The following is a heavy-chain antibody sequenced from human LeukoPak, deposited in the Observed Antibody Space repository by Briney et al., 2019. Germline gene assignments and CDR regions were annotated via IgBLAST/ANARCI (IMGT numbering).Heavy chain of an antibody. D-gene: IGHD1-1*01. CDR2: INAYNGNT. V-gene: IGHV1-18*01. CDR1: GYTFTSYG. Sequence: ASVKVSCKASGYTFTSYGFSWVLQAPGQGLEWMGWINAYNGNTNYAQKLQGRVTMTTDTSTSTAYMELRSLRFDDTAVYYCARRQGTTLSFDYWGQGTLVTVSS. CDR3: ARRQGTTLSFDY. J-gene: IGHJ4*02.